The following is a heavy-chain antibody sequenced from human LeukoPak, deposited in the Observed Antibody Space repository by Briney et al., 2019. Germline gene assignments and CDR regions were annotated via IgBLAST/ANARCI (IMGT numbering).Heavy chain of an antibody. J-gene: IGHJ4*02. CDR1: GHTFTSHG. CDR3: ARDNYYDSSGYYSY. Sequence: ASVKVSCKASGHTFTSHGISWVPQAPGQGLEWRGWISAYIGNTNYAQKLQGRVTMTTDTSTSTAYMELRSLRSDDTAVYYCARDNYYDSSGYYSYWGQGTLVTVSS. CDR2: ISAYIGNT. V-gene: IGHV1-18*01. D-gene: IGHD3-22*01.